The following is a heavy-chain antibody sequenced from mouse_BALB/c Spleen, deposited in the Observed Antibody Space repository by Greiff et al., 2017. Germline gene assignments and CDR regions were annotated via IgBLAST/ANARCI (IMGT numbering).Heavy chain of an antibody. D-gene: IGHD3-1*01. CDR1: GFTFSSYA. J-gene: IGHJ3*01. CDR2: ISSGGSYT. CDR3: ARDSSGFFAY. Sequence: EVKVEESGGGLVKPGGSLKLSCAASGFTFSSYAMSWVRQSPEKRLEWVAEISSGGSYTYYPDTVTGRFTISRDNAKNTLHLEMSSLRSEDTAMYYCARDSSGFFAYWGQGTLVTVSA. V-gene: IGHV5-9-4*01.